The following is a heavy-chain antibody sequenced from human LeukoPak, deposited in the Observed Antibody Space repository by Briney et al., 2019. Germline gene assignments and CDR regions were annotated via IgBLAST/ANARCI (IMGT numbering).Heavy chain of an antibody. D-gene: IGHD1-7*01. Sequence: SETLSLTCAVYGGSISSGSYYWSWIRQPAGKGLEWIGRIYTSGSTNYNPSLKSRVTISVDTSKNQFSLKLSSVTAADTAVYYCASSSLTGTTRYYFDYWGQGTLVTVSS. J-gene: IGHJ4*02. CDR2: IYTSGST. CDR1: GGSISSGSYY. CDR3: ASSSLTGTTRYYFDY. V-gene: IGHV4-61*02.